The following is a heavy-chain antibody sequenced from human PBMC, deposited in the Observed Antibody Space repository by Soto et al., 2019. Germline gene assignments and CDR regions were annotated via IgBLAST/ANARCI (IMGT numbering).Heavy chain of an antibody. CDR3: ARLSTGSSGWSSYYYYGMDV. CDR1: GFTVSSNY. J-gene: IGHJ6*02. D-gene: IGHD6-19*01. Sequence: GGSLRLSCAASGFTVSSNYMSWVRQAPGKGLEWVSVIYSGGSTYYADSVKGRFTISRDNSKNTLYLQMNSLRAEDTAVYYCARLSTGSSGWSSYYYYGMDVWGQGTTVTVSS. CDR2: IYSGGST. V-gene: IGHV3-53*01.